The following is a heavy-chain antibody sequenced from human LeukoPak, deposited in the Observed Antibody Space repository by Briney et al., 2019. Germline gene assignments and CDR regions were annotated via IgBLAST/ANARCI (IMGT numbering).Heavy chain of an antibody. D-gene: IGHD3-9*01. Sequence: PSETLSLTCTVSGGSISSYYWTWIRQPPGKALEWIGYIYYSGSTNYNPSLKSRATISVDRSKTQFFLKLRSVAAADTAVYYCARLSNYDILTGNSWFDSWGQGTVVTVSS. CDR3: ARLSNYDILTGNSWFDS. V-gene: IGHV4-59*08. CDR1: GGSISSYY. J-gene: IGHJ5*01. CDR2: IYYSGST.